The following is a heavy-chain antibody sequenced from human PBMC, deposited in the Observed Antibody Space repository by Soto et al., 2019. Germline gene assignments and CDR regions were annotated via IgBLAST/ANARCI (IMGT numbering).Heavy chain of an antibody. J-gene: IGHJ2*01. CDR1: GGSISSSSYY. V-gene: IGHV4-39*01. CDR2: IYYSGST. D-gene: IGHD2-15*01. CDR3: ARPWGYCSGGSCADWYFDL. Sequence: SETLSLTCTVSGGSISSSSYYWGWIRQPPGKGLEWIGSIYYSGSTYYNPSLKSRVTISVDTSKNQFSLKLSSVTAADTAVYYCARPWGYCSGGSCADWYFDLWGRGTLVTVSS.